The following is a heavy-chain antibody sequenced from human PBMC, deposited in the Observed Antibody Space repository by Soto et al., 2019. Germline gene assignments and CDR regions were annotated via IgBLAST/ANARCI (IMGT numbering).Heavy chain of an antibody. J-gene: IGHJ4*02. CDR1: GYTFTGYY. D-gene: IGHD3-22*01. CDR3: ARVADYYDSSGYYYFDY. V-gene: IGHV1-2*02. CDR2: INPNSGGT. Sequence: QVQLVQSRAEVKKPGASVKVSCKASGYTFTGYYMHWVRQAPGQGLEWMGWINPNSGGTNYAQKFQGRVTMTRDTSISTAYMELSRLRSDDTAVYYCARVADYYDSSGYYYFDYWGQGTLVTVSS.